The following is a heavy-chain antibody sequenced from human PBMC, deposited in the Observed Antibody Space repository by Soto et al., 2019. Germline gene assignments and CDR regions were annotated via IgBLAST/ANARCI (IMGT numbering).Heavy chain of an antibody. Sequence: ASVKVSCKASGYTFTSYAMHWVRQAPGQRLEWMGWINAGNGNTKYSQKFQGRVTITRDTSASTAYMELSSLRSEDTAVYYCARNPHSYGENWFDPWGQGTLVTVSS. CDR3: ARNPHSYGENWFDP. D-gene: IGHD5-18*01. CDR1: GYTFTSYA. J-gene: IGHJ5*02. CDR2: INAGNGNT. V-gene: IGHV1-3*01.